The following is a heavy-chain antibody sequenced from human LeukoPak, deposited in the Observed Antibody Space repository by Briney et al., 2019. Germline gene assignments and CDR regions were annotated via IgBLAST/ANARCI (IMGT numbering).Heavy chain of an antibody. Sequence: ASVKVSCKASGYTFTGYYMHWVRQAPGQGLEWMGWINPNSGGTNYAQKFQGRVTITADESTSTAYMELSSLRSEDTAVYYCARGDGYNEEDAFDIWSQGTMVTVSS. CDR3: ARGDGYNEEDAFDI. CDR1: GYTFTGYY. CDR2: INPNSGGT. J-gene: IGHJ3*02. V-gene: IGHV1-2*02. D-gene: IGHD5-24*01.